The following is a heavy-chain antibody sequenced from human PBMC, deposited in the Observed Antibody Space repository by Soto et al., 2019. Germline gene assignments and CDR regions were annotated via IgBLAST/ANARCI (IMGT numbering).Heavy chain of an antibody. V-gene: IGHV4-59*01. D-gene: IGHD1-26*01. CDR3: ARDPSGHPPLYRFDP. CDR2: IFHNGDI. Sequence: SETLSLTCTVSGGSIIGYYWNWIRQPPGKGLEWIGYIFHNGDINYNPSLKSRVTISVDTSKNQFSLNLSSLTAADTAVYYCARDPSGHPPLYRFDPWGQGTLVTVSS. CDR1: GGSIIGYY. J-gene: IGHJ5*02.